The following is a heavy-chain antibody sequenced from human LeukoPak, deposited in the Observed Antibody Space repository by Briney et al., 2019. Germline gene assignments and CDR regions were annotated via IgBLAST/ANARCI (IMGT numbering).Heavy chain of an antibody. V-gene: IGHV1-18*01. Sequence: ASVKVSCKASGYRFSSYGISWVRQAPGQGLEWMGWISAYNGNTNYIQKLQGRVTMTTDTSTSTAYMELRSLRSDDRAVYYCARAGGSSDIFDAFDIWGQGTMVTVSS. J-gene: IGHJ3*02. D-gene: IGHD6-13*01. CDR1: GYRFSSYG. CDR2: ISAYNGNT. CDR3: ARAGGSSDIFDAFDI.